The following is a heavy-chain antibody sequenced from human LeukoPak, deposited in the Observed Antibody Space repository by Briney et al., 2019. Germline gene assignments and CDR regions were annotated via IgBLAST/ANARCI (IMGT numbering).Heavy chain of an antibody. Sequence: GGSLRLSCAASGFTVSSNYLSWVRQAPGKGLEWVGRIKSKTDGGTTDYAAPVKGRFTISRDDSKNTLYLQMNSLKTEDTAVYYCTTEVAAAGIGYYFDYWGQGTLVTVSS. J-gene: IGHJ4*02. V-gene: IGHV3-15*01. CDR3: TTEVAAAGIGYYFDY. CDR2: IKSKTDGGTT. CDR1: GFTVSSNY. D-gene: IGHD6-13*01.